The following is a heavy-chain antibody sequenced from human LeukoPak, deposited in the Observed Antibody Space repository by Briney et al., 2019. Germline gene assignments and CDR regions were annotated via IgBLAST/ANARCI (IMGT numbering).Heavy chain of an antibody. CDR3: AKDLGSSGWYDY. Sequence: GGSLRLSCTTSGVTFGDYAMSWVRQAPGKGLERVSAISGSGGSTYYADPVNGRFTISRDNSNNTLYLQMNSLRAEDTAVYYCAKDLGSSGWYDYWGQGTLVTVSS. D-gene: IGHD6-19*01. CDR1: GVTFGDYA. CDR2: ISGSGGST. V-gene: IGHV3-23*01. J-gene: IGHJ4*02.